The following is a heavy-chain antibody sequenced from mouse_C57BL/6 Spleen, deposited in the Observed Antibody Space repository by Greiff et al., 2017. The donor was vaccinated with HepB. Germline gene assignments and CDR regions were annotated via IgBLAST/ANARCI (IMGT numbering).Heavy chain of an antibody. J-gene: IGHJ4*01. V-gene: IGHV1-61*01. D-gene: IGHD2-9*01. CDR2: IYPSDSET. CDR1: GYTFTSYW. Sequence: QVQLQQPGAELVRPGSSVKLSCKASGYTFTSYWMDWVKQRPGQGLEWIGNIYPSDSETHYNQKFKDKATLTVDKSSSTAYMQLSSLTSEDSAVYYCARTSYGFPHYSMDYWGQGTSVTVSS. CDR3: ARTSYGFPHYSMDY.